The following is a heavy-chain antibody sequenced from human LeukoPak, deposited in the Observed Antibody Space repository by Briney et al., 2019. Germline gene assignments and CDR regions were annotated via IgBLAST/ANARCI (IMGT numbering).Heavy chain of an antibody. V-gene: IGHV1-69*04. D-gene: IGHD6-19*01. CDR2: IIPILGIA. CDR3: ARGRRTTFIAVAGTKAFDI. J-gene: IGHJ3*02. Sequence: ASVKVSCKASGGTFSSYAISWVRQAPGHGLEWMGRIIPILGIANYAQKFQGRVTMTRNTSISTAYMELSSLRSEDTAVYYCARGRRTTFIAVAGTKAFDIWGQGTMVTVSS. CDR1: GGTFSSYA.